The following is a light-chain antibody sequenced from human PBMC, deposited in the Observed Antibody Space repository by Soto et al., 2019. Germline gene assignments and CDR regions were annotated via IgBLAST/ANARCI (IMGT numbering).Light chain of an antibody. Sequence: QPASGNGSPGQSITISYTETSSDVGGYNYVSWYQQHPGKAPKLMIYDVSNRPSGVSNRFSGSKSGNTASLTISGLQAEDEADYYCSSYTSSSVVFGGGTKVTVL. J-gene: IGLJ2*01. CDR2: DVS. CDR1: SSDVGGYNY. V-gene: IGLV2-14*01. CDR3: SSYTSSSVV.